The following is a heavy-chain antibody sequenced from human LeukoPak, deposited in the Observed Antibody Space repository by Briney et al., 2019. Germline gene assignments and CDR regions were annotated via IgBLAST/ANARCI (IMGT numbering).Heavy chain of an antibody. CDR2: INAGNGNT. CDR3: ARGVLSIAAAGTYDY. Sequence: ASVKVSCKASGYTFTSYAMHWVRQAPGQRLEWMGWINAGNGNTKYSQEFQGRVTITRDTSASTAYMELSSLRSEDMAVYYCARGVLSIAAAGTYDYWGQGTLVTVSS. D-gene: IGHD6-13*01. V-gene: IGHV1-3*03. CDR1: GYTFTSYA. J-gene: IGHJ4*02.